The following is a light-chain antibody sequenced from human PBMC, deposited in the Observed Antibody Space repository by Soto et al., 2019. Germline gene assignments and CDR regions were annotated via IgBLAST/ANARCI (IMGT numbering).Light chain of an antibody. J-gene: IGKJ1*01. CDR1: QSISSY. CDR2: AAS. Sequence: DIPMTQSPSSLSASVGERVTITCRASQSISSYLSWYQQKPGKPPNLLIYAASSLQSGVPSRFSGSGSGTDFTLTISSLQPEDFATYYCQQTYSTPWTFGQGTKVEIK. CDR3: QQTYSTPWT. V-gene: IGKV1-39*01.